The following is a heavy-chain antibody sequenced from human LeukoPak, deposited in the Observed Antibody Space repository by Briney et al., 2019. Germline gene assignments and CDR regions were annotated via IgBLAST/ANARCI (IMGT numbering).Heavy chain of an antibody. CDR2: IIPIFGIA. J-gene: IGHJ6*02. Sequence: GSSVKVSCKASGGTFSSYAISWVRQAPGQGLEWMGRIIPIFGIANYAQKFQGRVTITADKSTSTAYMELSSLRSEDTAVYYCASTPRPGDPMDYGMDVWGQGTTVTVSS. CDR3: ASTPRPGDPMDYGMDV. CDR1: GGTFSSYA. V-gene: IGHV1-69*04.